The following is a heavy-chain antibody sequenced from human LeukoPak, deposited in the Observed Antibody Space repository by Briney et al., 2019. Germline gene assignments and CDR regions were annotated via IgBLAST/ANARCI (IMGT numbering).Heavy chain of an antibody. J-gene: IGHJ4*02. CDR1: GFTFSSYE. V-gene: IGHV3-48*03. CDR3: AAVIDY. CDR2: ISNSGSTK. Sequence: GGSLRLSCAASGFTFSSYEMNWIRQAPGKGLEWISYISNSGSTKYYADSVKGRFTISRDNAKNSLCLQMNSLRAEDTAVYYCAAVIDYWGQGTLVTVSS.